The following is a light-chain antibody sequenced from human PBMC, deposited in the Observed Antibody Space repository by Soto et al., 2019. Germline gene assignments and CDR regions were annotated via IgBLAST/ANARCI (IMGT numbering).Light chain of an antibody. CDR2: DVS. CDR1: ESVTNY. CDR3: PQRSDWPWT. J-gene: IGKJ1*01. V-gene: IGKV3-11*01. Sequence: EIVLTQSPATLSLSPGERGTLSCRASESVTNYLDWYQQKPGQAPRLLVYDVSNRATGIPARLSGGGSGTDFTFTISNLEPEDFAVCYSPQRSDWPWTFSQGTKVEIK.